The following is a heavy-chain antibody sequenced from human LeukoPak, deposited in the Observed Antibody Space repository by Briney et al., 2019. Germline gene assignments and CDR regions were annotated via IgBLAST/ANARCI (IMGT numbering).Heavy chain of an antibody. Sequence: ASVKVSCKASGYTFTNYALNWVRQAPGQGLEWMGWINPNSGGTNYAQKFQGRVTMIRDTSISTAYMELSGLRSDDTAVYYCARGLRITMIVVDKNWFDPWGQGTLVTVSS. CDR1: GYTFTNYA. CDR3: ARGLRITMIVVDKNWFDP. J-gene: IGHJ5*02. D-gene: IGHD3-22*01. V-gene: IGHV1-2*02. CDR2: INPNSGGT.